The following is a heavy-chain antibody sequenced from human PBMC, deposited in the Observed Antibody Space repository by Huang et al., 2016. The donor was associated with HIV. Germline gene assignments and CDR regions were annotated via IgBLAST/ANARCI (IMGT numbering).Heavy chain of an antibody. CDR1: GGSYKFAG. V-gene: IGHV1-69*13. CDR3: ASAASYEIWTPYYSGWHYAMDV. Sequence: QVHLVQSGAEVKKPGSSVRVSCKASGGSYKFAGISWVTQAPGQGLEWLGGILPRLCSANYEQKRSDRVTSTGRESTTTVYMDLTVLRPEDKVAYYWASAASYEIWTPYYSGWHYAMDVWGEGTTVTVSS. CDR2: ILPRLCSA. D-gene: IGHD3-9*01. J-gene: IGHJ6*03.